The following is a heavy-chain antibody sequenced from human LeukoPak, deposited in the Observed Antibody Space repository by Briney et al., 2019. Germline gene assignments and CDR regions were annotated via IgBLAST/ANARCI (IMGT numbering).Heavy chain of an antibody. CDR2: IVVGSGNT. CDR3: GSTNPPYYDSNGEGDNRFDP. CDR1: GFTFTSSA. D-gene: IGHD3-22*01. V-gene: IGHV1-58*01. J-gene: IGHJ5*02. Sequence: GASVKVSCKASGFTFTSSAVQWVRQARGQRLEWIGWIVVGSGNTNYAQKFQERVTITRDMSTSTAYMEMSILRSEDTAVYYFGSTNPPYYDSNGEGDNRFDPWGQGTLVTVPS.